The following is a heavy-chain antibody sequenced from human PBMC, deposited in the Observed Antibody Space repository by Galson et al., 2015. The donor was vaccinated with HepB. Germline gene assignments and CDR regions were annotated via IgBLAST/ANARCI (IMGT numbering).Heavy chain of an antibody. CDR1: GDTFSSYT. Sequence: SVKVSCKASGDTFSSYTLTWVRQAPGQGLEWMGRIIPMIGMTNYAQKFQGRVTITADKSTTTAYMELSSLRSEDTAVYYCARSGSGIDYWGQGTQVTVSS. D-gene: IGHD3-10*01. V-gene: IGHV1-69*02. CDR2: IIPMIGMT. CDR3: ARSGSGIDY. J-gene: IGHJ4*02.